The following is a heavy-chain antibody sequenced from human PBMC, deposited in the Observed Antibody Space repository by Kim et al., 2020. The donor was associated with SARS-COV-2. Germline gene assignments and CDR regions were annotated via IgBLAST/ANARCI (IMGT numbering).Heavy chain of an antibody. J-gene: IGHJ3*01. CDR1: GYTFTDYN. CDR2: MNPKSGGT. Sequence: ASVKVSCKASGYTFTDYNIHWVRQVPGQGPEWMGWMNPKSGGTSFAQTFQGRVTMTRDTSISTAYMELQRLKSYDTAVYYCGRVRTRGWQFDVFDVWGQGTMVTVSS. CDR3: GRVRTRGWQFDVFDV. D-gene: IGHD6-19*01. V-gene: IGHV1-2*02.